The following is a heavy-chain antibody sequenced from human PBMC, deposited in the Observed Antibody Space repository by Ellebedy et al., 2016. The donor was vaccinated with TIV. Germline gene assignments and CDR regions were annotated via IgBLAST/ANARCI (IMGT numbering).Heavy chain of an antibody. CDR1: GFTFSSYW. D-gene: IGHD3-3*01. J-gene: IGHJ4*02. V-gene: IGHV3-7*03. CDR3: ARTIFGVVTPVDY. CDR2: IKQDGSEK. Sequence: GESLKISXAASGFTFSSYWMSWVRQAPGKGLEWVANIKQDGSEKYYVDSVKGRFTISRDNAKNSLYLQMNSLRAEDTAVYYCARTIFGVVTPVDYWGQGTLVTVSS.